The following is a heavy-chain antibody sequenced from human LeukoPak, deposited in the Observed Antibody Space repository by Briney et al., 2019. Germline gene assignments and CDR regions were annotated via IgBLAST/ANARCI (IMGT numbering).Heavy chain of an antibody. CDR2: INPNSGGT. D-gene: IGHD3-10*01. CDR1: GYTFTGYY. V-gene: IGHV1-2*02. J-gene: IGHJ5*02. Sequence: GASVKVSCKASGYTFTGYYMHWVRQAPGQGLEWMVWINPNSGGTNYAQKFQGRVTMTRDTSISTAYMELSRLRSDDTSVYYCARDVRLLWFGELSEFDPWGQGTLVTVSS. CDR3: ARDVRLLWFGELSEFDP.